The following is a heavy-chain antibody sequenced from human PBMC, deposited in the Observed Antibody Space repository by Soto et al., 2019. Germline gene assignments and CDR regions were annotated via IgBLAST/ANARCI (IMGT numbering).Heavy chain of an antibody. D-gene: IGHD1-26*01. CDR2: VYYSGTT. CDR3: VTVNLVGAAYYFDY. Sequence: SETLSLTCTVSGGSIRNGDYYWGWIRQPPGKGLEWTGYVYYSGTTYSHPSLNSRVSISVVTSENQFSLRLTSVTAADTAVYYCVTVNLVGAAYYFDYWGPGTLVTVSS. J-gene: IGHJ4*02. V-gene: IGHV4-30-4*01. CDR1: GGSIRNGDYY.